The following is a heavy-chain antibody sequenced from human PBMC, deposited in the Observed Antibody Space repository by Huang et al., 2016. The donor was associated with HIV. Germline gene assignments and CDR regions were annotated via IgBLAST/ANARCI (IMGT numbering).Heavy chain of an antibody. J-gene: IGHJ4*02. D-gene: IGHD5-12*01. CDR3: AKDIVATIGPDY. CDR1: GFTFSNYG. V-gene: IGHV3-30*18. Sequence: QVQLVESGGGVVQPGRSLGLSCAASGFTFSNYGMHWVRQAPGKGVGWVAVISYDGSNKYFADSVKGRFTISRDNSRNTVYLQMNSLRAEDTAVYYCAKDIVATIGPDYWGQGTLVTVSS. CDR2: ISYDGSNK.